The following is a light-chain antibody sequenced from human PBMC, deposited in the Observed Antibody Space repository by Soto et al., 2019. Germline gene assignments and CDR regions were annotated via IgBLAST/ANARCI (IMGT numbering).Light chain of an antibody. CDR3: QQYNSYPWT. V-gene: IGKV1-5*03. J-gene: IGKJ1*01. Sequence: DIQMTQSPSTLSASVGDRVTITCQASQDINNWLAWYQQKPGKAPKLLIYKASSLESGVPSRFSGSGSGTEFTLTISSLQPDDFATYYCQQYNSYPWTFGQGTKVDIK. CDR1: QDINNW. CDR2: KAS.